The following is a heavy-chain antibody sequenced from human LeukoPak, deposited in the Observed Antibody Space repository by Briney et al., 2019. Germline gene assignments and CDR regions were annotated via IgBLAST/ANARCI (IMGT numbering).Heavy chain of an antibody. V-gene: IGHV3-74*01. D-gene: IGHD6-19*01. CDR1: RFIFSSYW. CDR3: ARVLPGYSGGWSDGKPEFHYYGMDV. J-gene: IGHJ6*02. Sequence: GGSLRLSCAASRFIFSSYWMHWVRQAPGKGLVWLARINGDGSSTTYADSVKGRFTISRDNAKNTLYLQMNSLRAEDTAVYYCARVLPGYSGGWSDGKPEFHYYGMDVWGQGTTVTVSS. CDR2: INGDGSST.